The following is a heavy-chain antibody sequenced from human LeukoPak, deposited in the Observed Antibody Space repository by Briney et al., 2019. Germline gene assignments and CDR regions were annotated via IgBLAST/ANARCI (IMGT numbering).Heavy chain of an antibody. V-gene: IGHV3-48*02. Sequence: GGSLRLSCAASGFSFSGFGMNWVGQAPGKGLEGISYIGSSGSAGDKIYYAVSVKGRFTVSRDNPKDSLFLQMNSLQDADTAVYYCARAPTPYFTYYMDVWGKGTTVTVSS. D-gene: IGHD2-21*01. CDR2: IGSSGSAGDKI. CDR3: ARAPTPYFTYYMDV. J-gene: IGHJ6*03. CDR1: GFSFSGFG.